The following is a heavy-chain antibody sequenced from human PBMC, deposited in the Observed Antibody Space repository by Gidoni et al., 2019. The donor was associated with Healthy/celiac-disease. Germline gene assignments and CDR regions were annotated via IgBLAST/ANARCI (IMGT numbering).Heavy chain of an antibody. CDR2: INHSGST. Sequence: QVQLPQSGAGLFKPSETLSLTCAVYGGSFSGYYWSWIRQPPGKGLEWIGEINHSGSTNYNPSLKSRVTISVDTSKNQFSLKLSSVTAADTAVYYCARSGYSYGWDYWGQGTLVTVAS. CDR1: GGSFSGYY. J-gene: IGHJ4*02. CDR3: ARSGYSYGWDY. D-gene: IGHD5-18*01. V-gene: IGHV4-34*01.